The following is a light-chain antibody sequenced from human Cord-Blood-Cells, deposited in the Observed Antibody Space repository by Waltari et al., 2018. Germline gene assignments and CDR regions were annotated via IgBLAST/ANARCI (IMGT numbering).Light chain of an antibody. V-gene: IGKV1-39*01. Sequence: DIQMTQSPSSLSASVGDRVTITCRASQSISSYLNWYQQKPGKAPKLLIDAASSLQSGGPSRFSGSGSGTECTRNNSSLQPEDFATYYCQQRYSTPDTCGQGTKLEIK. CDR3: QQRYSTPDT. CDR2: AAS. CDR1: QSISSY. J-gene: IGKJ2*01.